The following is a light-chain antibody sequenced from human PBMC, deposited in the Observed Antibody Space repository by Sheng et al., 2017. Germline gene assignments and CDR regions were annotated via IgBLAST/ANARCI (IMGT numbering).Light chain of an antibody. Sequence: EIVLTQSPGTLSVSPGQSATLSCRASETVDNNYLAWYQHKPGQPPRPPHLSCVWQRHWRPHDRFSGSGSGTDFTLTIRRVEPEDSAVYYCQQYGSFPQTFGKGTRVDIK. CDR2: CV. CDR1: ETVDNNY. CDR3: QQYGSFPQT. J-gene: IGKJ1*01. V-gene: IGKV3-20*01.